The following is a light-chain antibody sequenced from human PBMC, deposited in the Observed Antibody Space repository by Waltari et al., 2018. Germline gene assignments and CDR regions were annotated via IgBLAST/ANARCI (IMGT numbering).Light chain of an antibody. V-gene: IGKV3-20*01. CDR3: QQYGSSPPT. J-gene: IGKJ1*01. CDR1: QSVTSSY. Sequence: EIVLTQSPGTLSLSPGEKGTLLCRASQSVTSSYLAWYQQKPGQAPRLLIYSASNRATGIPDRFSGSGSGTDFTLTISGLEPEDFAVYCCQQYGSSPPTFGQGTKVEIK. CDR2: SAS.